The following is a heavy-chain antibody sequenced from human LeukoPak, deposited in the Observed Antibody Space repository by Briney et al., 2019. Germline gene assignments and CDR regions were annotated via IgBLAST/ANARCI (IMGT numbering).Heavy chain of an antibody. CDR1: GFTFSHYG. CDR3: AKSTFHDFWSGYYPSGGFGY. J-gene: IGHJ4*02. CDR2: ISGNGMIT. D-gene: IGHD3-3*01. V-gene: IGHV3-23*01. Sequence: PGGSLRLSCAASGFTFSHYGMNWVRQAPGKGLEWVSSISGNGMITNYADSVKGRLSSYRDNSKNTLYLQMNSLRAEDTAVYYCAKSTFHDFWSGYYPSGGFGYWGQGTLVTVPS.